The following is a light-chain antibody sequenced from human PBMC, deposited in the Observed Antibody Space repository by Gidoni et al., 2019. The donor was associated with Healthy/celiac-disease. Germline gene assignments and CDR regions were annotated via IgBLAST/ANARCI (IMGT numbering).Light chain of an antibody. J-gene: IGLJ2*01. Sequence: QSVLTQPPSVSGAPGQRVTISCIGSSSNIGAGYDVHWYLQLPGTAPKRLMYANINRPAGVPDRFSGSKSGTSASLAITGLQAEDEGDYYCQSYDRSLSGVVFGGGTKLTVL. CDR1: SSNIGAGYD. CDR3: QSYDRSLSGVV. CDR2: ANI. V-gene: IGLV1-40*01.